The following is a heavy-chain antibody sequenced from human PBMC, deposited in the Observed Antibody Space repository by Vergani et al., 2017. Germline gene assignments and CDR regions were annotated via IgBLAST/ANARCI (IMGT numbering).Heavy chain of an antibody. J-gene: IGHJ4*02. D-gene: IGHD3-9*01. V-gene: IGHV3-23*01. CDR2: ISGSGYST. CDR3: AKDSRYFDWLLSY. CDR1: GFTFSSYA. Sequence: EVQLLESGGGLVQPGGSLRLSCAASGFTFSSYAMSWVRQAPGKGLEWVSAISGSGYSTYYADSVKGRFTISRDNSKNTLYLQMNSLRAEDTAVYYCAKDSRYFDWLLSYWGQGTLVTVSS.